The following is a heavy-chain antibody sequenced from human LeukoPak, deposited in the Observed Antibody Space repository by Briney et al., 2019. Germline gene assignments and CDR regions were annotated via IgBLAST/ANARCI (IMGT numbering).Heavy chain of an antibody. D-gene: IGHD3-9*01. CDR3: ARDLMDYDVSTGLHHYYMDV. CDR1: GFTFSSYS. Sequence: PGGSLRLSCAASGFTFSSYSMNWVRQALGKGLEWVSYISSSSTTTYYADSVKGRFTISRDHAKNSLYLQMNSLRVEDTAVYYCARDLMDYDVSTGLHHYYMDVWGQGTTVTVSS. V-gene: IGHV3-48*04. CDR2: ISSSSTTT. J-gene: IGHJ6*02.